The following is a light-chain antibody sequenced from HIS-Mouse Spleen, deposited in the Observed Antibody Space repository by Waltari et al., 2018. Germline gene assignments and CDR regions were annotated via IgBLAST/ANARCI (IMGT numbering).Light chain of an antibody. J-gene: IGKJ1*01. CDR3: QQLNSYPPT. V-gene: IGKV1-9*01. CDR2: AAS. CDR1: QGISSY. Sequence: DIPLTQSPSFLSASVGDRVTITCRASQGISSYLAWYQQKPGKAPKLLIYAASTLQSGVPSRFSGSGSGTEFTLTIGSLQPEDFATYYCQQLNSYPPTFGQGTKVEIK.